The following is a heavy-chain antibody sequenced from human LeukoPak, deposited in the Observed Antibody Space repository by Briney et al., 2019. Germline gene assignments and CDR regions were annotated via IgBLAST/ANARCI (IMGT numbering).Heavy chain of an antibody. CDR2: TYYRSKWYN. CDR1: GDSVSSNSAA. CDR3: AKNWLSIAAAGYISNWFDP. Sequence: SQTLSLTCAISGDSVSSNSAAWNWIRQSPSRGLEWLGRTYYRSKWYNDYAVSVKSRITINPDTSKNQFSLQLNSVTPEDTAVYYCAKNWLSIAAAGYISNWFDPWGQGTLVTVSS. D-gene: IGHD6-13*01. V-gene: IGHV6-1*01. J-gene: IGHJ5*02.